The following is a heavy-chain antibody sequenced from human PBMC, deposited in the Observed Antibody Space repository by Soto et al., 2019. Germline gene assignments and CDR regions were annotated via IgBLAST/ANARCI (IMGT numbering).Heavy chain of an antibody. J-gene: IGHJ4*02. CDR3: ARSDGRY. CDR1: GCSIRSYY. CDR2: IYYSGST. Sequence: PSETLSLTCTFSGCSIRSYYWSWIRQPPGKGLEWIGYIYYSGSTNYNPSLKSRVTISVDTSKNQFSLKLSSVTAADTAVYYCARSDGRYWGQGTLVTVSS. V-gene: IGHV4-59*01.